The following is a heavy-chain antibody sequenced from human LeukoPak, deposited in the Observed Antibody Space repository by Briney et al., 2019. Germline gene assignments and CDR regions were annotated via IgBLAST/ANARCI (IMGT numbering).Heavy chain of an antibody. D-gene: IGHD6-19*01. CDR1: GYSISSGCY. J-gene: IGHJ5*02. CDR3: ARALRLSGWYPWFDP. CDR2: IYHSGST. V-gene: IGHV4-38-2*01. Sequence: SETLSLTCAVSGYSISSGCYWGWIRQPPGKGLAWIGSIYHSGSTYYNPSLKSRVTISVDTSKNQFSLKLSSVTAADTAVYYCARALRLSGWYPWFDPWGQGTLVTVSS.